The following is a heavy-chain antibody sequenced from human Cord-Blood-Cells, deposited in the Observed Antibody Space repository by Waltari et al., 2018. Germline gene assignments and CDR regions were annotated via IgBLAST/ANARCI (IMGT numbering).Heavy chain of an antibody. J-gene: IGHJ4*02. Sequence: QVQLVQSGAEVKKPGASVKVSCKASGYTFTSYAMHWVRQAPGQRLEWMGWINAGNGNTKYSQKCQGRITITRDTSASTAYMELSSLRSEDTAVDYCARDLYSSSPNFDYWGQGTLVTVSS. V-gene: IGHV1-3*01. CDR3: ARDLYSSSPNFDY. D-gene: IGHD6-6*01. CDR1: GYTFTSYA. CDR2: INAGNGNT.